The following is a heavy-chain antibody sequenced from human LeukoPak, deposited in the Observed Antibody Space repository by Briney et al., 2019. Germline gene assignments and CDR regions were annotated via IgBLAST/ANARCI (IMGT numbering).Heavy chain of an antibody. D-gene: IGHD6-19*01. J-gene: IGHJ4*02. Sequence: GESLKISCKVSGYSFTSNWIVWVRQKPGEGLEWMGIIYPGDSDTRYSPSFQGQVTISVDKSINTAYLQWSSLKAPDTAMYFCARPAAGTAPYFDYWGQGTLVTVSS. V-gene: IGHV5-51*01. CDR3: ARPAAGTAPYFDY. CDR2: IYPGDSDT. CDR1: GYSFTSNW.